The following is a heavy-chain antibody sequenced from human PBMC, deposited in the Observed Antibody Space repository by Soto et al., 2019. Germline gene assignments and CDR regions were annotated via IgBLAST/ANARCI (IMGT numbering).Heavy chain of an antibody. V-gene: IGHV3-30*03. CDR3: ARDGALGENYYYYGMDV. CDR1: GFTFSSYG. CDR2: ISYDGSNK. Sequence: PGGSLRLSCASSGFTFSSYGMHLVRQAPGKGLEWVAVISYDGSNKYYADSVKGRFTISRDNSKNTLYLQMNSLRAEDTAVYYCARDGALGENYYYYGMDVWGQGTTVTV. J-gene: IGHJ6*02. D-gene: IGHD3-16*01.